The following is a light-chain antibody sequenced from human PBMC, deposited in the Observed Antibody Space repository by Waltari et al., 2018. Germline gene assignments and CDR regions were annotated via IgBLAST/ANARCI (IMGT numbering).Light chain of an antibody. CDR3: MQGIHRPWT. J-gene: IGKJ1*01. CDR1: QSLVSSDGNTY. Sequence: DVVMTQSPLSLPVTLGQPASISCRSSQSLVSSDGNTYFNWFHQRPGQSPRLLIYKVSIRDSGVPDRFSGSGSGTDFTLRISRVEAEDVGVYYCMQGIHRPWTFGQGTKVEI. V-gene: IGKV2-30*01. CDR2: KVS.